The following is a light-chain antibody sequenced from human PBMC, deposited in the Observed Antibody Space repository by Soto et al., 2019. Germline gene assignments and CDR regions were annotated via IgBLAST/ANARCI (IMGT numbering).Light chain of an antibody. Sequence: EIVMTQSPAMLSVSPGERATLSCRASQNVNNSLAWYQQKAGQPPRPLIYGTSTRATGIPARFSGSGSGTEFTLTISSLQSEEFAVYYCQHFNSWPLLFGQGTKVDIK. V-gene: IGKV3-15*01. CDR1: QNVNNS. CDR3: QHFNSWPLL. J-gene: IGKJ1*01. CDR2: GTS.